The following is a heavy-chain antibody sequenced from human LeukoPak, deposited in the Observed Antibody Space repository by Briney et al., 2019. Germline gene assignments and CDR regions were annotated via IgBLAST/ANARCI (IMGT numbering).Heavy chain of an antibody. Sequence: SGGSLRLSCAASGFTFSSYWMHWVRQAPGKGLVWVSRVNNDGSSTTYADSVKGRFTISRDNAKNTLYLQMNSLRAEDTAVYYCARGGTSSQWLTPYWGQGALVTVSS. V-gene: IGHV3-74*01. CDR2: VNNDGSST. CDR1: GFTFSSYW. D-gene: IGHD6-19*01. CDR3: ARGGTSSQWLTPY. J-gene: IGHJ1*01.